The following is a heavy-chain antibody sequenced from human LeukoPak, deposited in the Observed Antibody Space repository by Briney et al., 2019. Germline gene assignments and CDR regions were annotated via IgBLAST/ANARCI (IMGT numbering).Heavy chain of an antibody. CDR2: IYYSGNT. Sequence: SETLSLTCTVSGYSISSSYYWGWIRQPPGKGLEWIGYIYYSGNTNYNSSLKSRVTISVDTSKNQFSLKLSSVTAADTAVYYCARISPDCSSTSCYDFDYWGQGTLVAVSS. CDR1: GYSISSSYY. CDR3: ARISPDCSSTSCYDFDY. D-gene: IGHD2-2*01. V-gene: IGHV4-61*01. J-gene: IGHJ4*02.